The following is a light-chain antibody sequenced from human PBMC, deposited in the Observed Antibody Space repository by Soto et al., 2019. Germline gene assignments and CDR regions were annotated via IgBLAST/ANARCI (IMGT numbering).Light chain of an antibody. J-gene: IGLJ1*01. V-gene: IGLV2-14*01. CDR2: EVT. CDR3: NSYTSSSTLDV. Sequence: QSVLTQPASVSGSPGQSITISCTGTSSDVGGYNYVSWYQQHPGKAPKLVIYEVTNRPSGVSDRFSGSKSGNTASLTISGLQAEDGADYYCNSYTSSSTLDVFGTGTKLTVL. CDR1: SSDVGGYNY.